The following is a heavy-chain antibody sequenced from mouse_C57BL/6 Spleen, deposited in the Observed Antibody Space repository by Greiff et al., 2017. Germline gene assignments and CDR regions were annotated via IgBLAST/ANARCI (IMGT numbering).Heavy chain of an antibody. Sequence: VQLQQSGAELMKPGASVKLSCTASGYTFTGYWIEWVKQRPGHGLEWIGEILPGSGNTNYNEKFKGKATFTADTSSNTAYMQLSSLTTEDSAIYDCARDEGETAWFAYWGQGTLVTVSA. CDR2: ILPGSGNT. CDR1: GYTFTGYW. V-gene: IGHV1-9*01. CDR3: ARDEGETAWFAY. J-gene: IGHJ3*01.